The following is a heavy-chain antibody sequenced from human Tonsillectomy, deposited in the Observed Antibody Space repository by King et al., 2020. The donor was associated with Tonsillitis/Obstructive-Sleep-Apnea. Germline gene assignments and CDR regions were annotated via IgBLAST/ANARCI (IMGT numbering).Heavy chain of an antibody. V-gene: IGHV4-61*01. D-gene: IGHD2-2*01. Sequence: QLQESGPGLVKPSETLSLTCTVSGGSVSSGSYYWSWIRQPPGKGLEWIGYIYYSGSTNYNPSLKSRVTISVDTSKNQFSLKLSSVTAADTAVYYCARGRVVPAAIFDPWGQGTLVTVSS. J-gene: IGHJ5*02. CDR2: IYYSGST. CDR1: GGSVSSGSYY. CDR3: ARGRVVPAAIFDP.